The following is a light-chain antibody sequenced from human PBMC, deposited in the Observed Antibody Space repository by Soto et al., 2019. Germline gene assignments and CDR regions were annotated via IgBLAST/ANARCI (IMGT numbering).Light chain of an antibody. CDR1: SSDVSGYNY. CDR3: CSYAGSYTSHVV. J-gene: IGLJ2*01. CDR2: DVS. Sequence: QSALTQPRSVSGSPGQSVTISCTGTSSDVSGYNYVSWYQQHPGKAPKLMIYDVSKRPSGVPDRFSGSKSGNTASLTISGLQAEDEADYYCCSYAGSYTSHVVFGGGTKLTVL. V-gene: IGLV2-11*01.